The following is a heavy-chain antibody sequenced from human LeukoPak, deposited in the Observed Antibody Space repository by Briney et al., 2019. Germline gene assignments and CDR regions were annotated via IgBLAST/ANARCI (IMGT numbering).Heavy chain of an antibody. CDR3: ARRGYSYDILDY. J-gene: IGHJ4*02. CDR2: ISYDGSNK. D-gene: IGHD5-18*01. CDR1: GFTFSSYA. Sequence: GGSLRLSCAASGFTFSSYAMHWVRQAPGKGLEWVAVISYDGSNKYYADSVKGRFTISRDNSKNTLDLQMNSLRAEDTAVYYCARRGYSYDILDYRGQGTLVTVSS. V-gene: IGHV3-30-3*01.